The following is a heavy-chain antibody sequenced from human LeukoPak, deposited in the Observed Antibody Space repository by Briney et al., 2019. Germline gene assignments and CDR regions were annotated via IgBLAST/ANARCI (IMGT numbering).Heavy chain of an antibody. J-gene: IGHJ4*02. Sequence: GESLKISCKGSGYSFTSYWIGWVRQLPGEGLEWMGITYPGDSDTSYSPSFQGQVTISADKSITTAYLQWSSLKASDTAMYYCARHLNYYGSGVGDYWGQGTLVTVSS. CDR3: ARHLNYYGSGVGDY. CDR1: GYSFTSYW. D-gene: IGHD3-10*01. V-gene: IGHV5-51*01. CDR2: TYPGDSDT.